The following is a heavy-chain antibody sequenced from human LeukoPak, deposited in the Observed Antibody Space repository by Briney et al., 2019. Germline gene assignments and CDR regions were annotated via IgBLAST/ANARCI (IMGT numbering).Heavy chain of an antibody. CDR1: GYTFTSYD. Sequence: ASVKVSCKASGYTFTSYDINWVRQATGQGLEWMGWMNPNSGNTGYAQKFQGRVTMTEDTSTDTAYMELSSLRSEDTAVYYCATRGVGATFQFFDYWGQGTLVTVSS. CDR3: ATRGVGATFQFFDY. J-gene: IGHJ4*02. CDR2: MNPNSGNT. V-gene: IGHV1-8*01. D-gene: IGHD1-26*01.